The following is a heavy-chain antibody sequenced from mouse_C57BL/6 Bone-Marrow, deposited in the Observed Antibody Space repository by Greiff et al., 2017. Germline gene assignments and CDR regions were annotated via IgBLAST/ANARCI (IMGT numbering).Heavy chain of an antibody. D-gene: IGHD5-1*01. CDR2: ISSGGSYT. CDR1: GFTFSSYG. V-gene: IGHV5-6*02. Sequence: EVKLVESGGDLVKPGGSLKLSCAASGFTFSSYGMSWVRQTPDKRLEWVATISSGGSYTYYPDSVKGRFTISRDNAKNTLYLQMSSLKSEDTAMXYCARPYLFDYWGQGTTLTVSS. J-gene: IGHJ2*01. CDR3: ARPYLFDY.